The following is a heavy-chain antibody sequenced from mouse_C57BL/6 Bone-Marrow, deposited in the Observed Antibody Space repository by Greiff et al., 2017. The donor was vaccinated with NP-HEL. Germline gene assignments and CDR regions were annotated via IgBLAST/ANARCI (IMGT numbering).Heavy chain of an antibody. D-gene: IGHD4-1*01. CDR3: ASDKGTGSFAY. Sequence: QVQLKESGPGLVAPSQSLSITCTVSGFSLTSYGVDWVRQSPGKGLEWLGVIWGVGSTNYNSALKSRLSISKDNSKRQVFLKMNSLQTDDTAMYYGASDKGTGSFAYWGQGTLVTVSA. V-gene: IGHV2-6*01. CDR2: IWGVGST. CDR1: GFSLTSYG. J-gene: IGHJ3*01.